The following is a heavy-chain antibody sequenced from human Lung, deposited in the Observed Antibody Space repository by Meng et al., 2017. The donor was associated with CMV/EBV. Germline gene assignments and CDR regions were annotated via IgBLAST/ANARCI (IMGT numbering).Heavy chain of an antibody. D-gene: IGHD2-2*01. CDR2: ISYDGSNK. V-gene: IGHV3-30-3*01. CDR3: ARDGGYCSSTSCYEGGWFDP. CDR1: GFTFSSYA. Sequence: GGSXRLXCAASGFTFSSYAMHWVRQAPGKGLEWAAVISYDGSNKYYADSVKGRFTISRDNSKNTLYLQMNSLRAEDTAVYYCARDGGYCSSTSCYEGGWFDPXGQGXLVTVSS. J-gene: IGHJ5*02.